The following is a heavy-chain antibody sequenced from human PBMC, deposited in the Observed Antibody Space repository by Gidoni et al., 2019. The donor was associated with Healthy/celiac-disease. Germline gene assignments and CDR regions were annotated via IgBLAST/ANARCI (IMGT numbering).Heavy chain of an antibody. J-gene: IGHJ4*02. V-gene: IGHV3-23*01. Sequence: VQLLESGGGLVQPGGSLRLSCAASGFTFSSYAMSWVRQAPGKGLEWVSSISGSGGSTYSADSVKGRFTISRDNSKNTLYLQMNSLRAEDTAVYYCAKLHEVVVSLCGDYWGQGTLVTVSS. CDR1: GFTFSSYA. CDR3: AKLHEVVVSLCGDY. D-gene: IGHD3-22*01. CDR2: ISGSGGST.